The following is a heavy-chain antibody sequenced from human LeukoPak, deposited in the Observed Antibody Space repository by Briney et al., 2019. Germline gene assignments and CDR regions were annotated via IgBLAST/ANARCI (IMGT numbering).Heavy chain of an antibody. CDR3: ATDLPMIHKGGY. CDR1: GYTLTELS. J-gene: IGHJ4*02. Sequence: ASVKVSCKVSGYTLTELSMHWVRQAPGKGLEWMGGFDPEDGETIHAQKFQGRVTMTEDTSTDTAYMELSSLRSEDTAVYYCATDLPMIHKGGYWGQGTLVTVSS. D-gene: IGHD3-22*01. V-gene: IGHV1-24*01. CDR2: FDPEDGET.